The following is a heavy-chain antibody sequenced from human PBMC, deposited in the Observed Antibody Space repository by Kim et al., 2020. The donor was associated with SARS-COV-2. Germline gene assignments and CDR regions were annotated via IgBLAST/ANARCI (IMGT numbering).Heavy chain of an antibody. Sequence: GGSLRLSCAASGFTFSNFPMGWVRQVPGKGLEWVSTIGNIGAATYYADSVKGRFTVSRDNSKNTLYLLMNSLIAEDTAVYYFARGPNHAYCGQATLVTVS. J-gene: IGHJ4*02. V-gene: IGHV3-23*01. CDR2: IGNIGAAT. CDR3: ARGPNHAY. CDR1: GFTFSNFP.